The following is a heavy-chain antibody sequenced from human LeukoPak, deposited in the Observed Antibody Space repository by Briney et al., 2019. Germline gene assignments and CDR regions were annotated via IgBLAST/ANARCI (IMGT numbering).Heavy chain of an antibody. V-gene: IGHV1-69*13. CDR2: IIPIFGTA. CDR3: ARTRGYSGYDLKAYFDS. J-gene: IGHJ4*02. D-gene: IGHD5-12*01. CDR1: GGTFSGYA. Sequence: SVTVSRKASGGTFSGYAISWVRQAPGQGLEWMGGIIPIFGTANYAQKFQGRVTITADESTSTAYMELSSLRSEDTAVYYCARTRGYSGYDLKAYFDSWGQGTLVTVSS.